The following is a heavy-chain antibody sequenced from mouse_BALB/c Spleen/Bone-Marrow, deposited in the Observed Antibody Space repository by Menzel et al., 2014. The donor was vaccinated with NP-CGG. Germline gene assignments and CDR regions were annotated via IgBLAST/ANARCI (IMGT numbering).Heavy chain of an antibody. D-gene: IGHD2-10*02. CDR1: GLSLTTYG. V-gene: IGHV2-6*02. CDR2: IWSDGNT. CDR3: ARKPYGNFAMDH. J-gene: IGHJ4*01. Sequence: QVQLLQSGPGLVAPSQILSITCTVSGLSLTTYGVHWVRQPPGKGLEWLVGIWSDGNTTYNSALKSRLSISKDNSKSQVFLKMNSLQTDDTAMYYCARKPYGNFAMDHWGQGSSLTVSS.